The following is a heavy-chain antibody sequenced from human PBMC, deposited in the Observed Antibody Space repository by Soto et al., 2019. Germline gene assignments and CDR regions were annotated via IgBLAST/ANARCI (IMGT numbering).Heavy chain of an antibody. CDR1: GFTFSSYA. Sequence: PGGSLRLSCAASGFTFSSYAMHWVRQAPGKGLEWVAVIWYDGSNKYYADSVKGRFTISRDNSKNMLYLQINSLRAEDTAVYYCARLWSDSPEGSLNPDYWGQGTLVTVSS. V-gene: IGHV3-33*01. D-gene: IGHD2-21*01. CDR3: ARLWSDSPEGSLNPDY. CDR2: IWYDGSNK. J-gene: IGHJ4*02.